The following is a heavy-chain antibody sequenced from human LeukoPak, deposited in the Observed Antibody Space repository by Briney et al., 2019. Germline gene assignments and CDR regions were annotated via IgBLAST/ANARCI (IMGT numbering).Heavy chain of an antibody. V-gene: IGHV4-31*03. D-gene: IGHD7-27*01. CDR2: IYYSGST. J-gene: IGHJ4*02. Sequence: PSETLSLTCNVSGGSISSGGSRWSWIRQHPGKGLEWIGYIYYSGSTYYNPSLESRLTMSVGTSKNQFSLHLTSVTAADTAVYYCARDWGTYFDYGGQGTLVTASS. CDR3: ARDWGTYFDY. CDR1: GGSISSGGSR.